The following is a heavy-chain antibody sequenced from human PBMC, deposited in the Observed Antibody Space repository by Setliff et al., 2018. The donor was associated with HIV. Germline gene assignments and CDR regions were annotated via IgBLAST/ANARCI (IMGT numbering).Heavy chain of an antibody. CDR3: ARGGQDYYDSSGYSLDY. Sequence: GASVKVSCKASGGAPNIYSISWVRQAPGQGLEWMGRIIPGLGTSVYAQKFQGRVTITADRFTNTAYMELSSLRSEDTAVYYCARGGQDYYDSSGYSLDYWGQGTLVTVSS. D-gene: IGHD3-22*01. V-gene: IGHV1-69*08. J-gene: IGHJ4*02. CDR2: IIPGLGTS. CDR1: GGAPNIYS.